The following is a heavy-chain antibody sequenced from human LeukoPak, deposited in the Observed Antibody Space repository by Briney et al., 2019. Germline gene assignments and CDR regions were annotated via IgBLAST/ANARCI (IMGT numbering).Heavy chain of an antibody. CDR2: ISSSSSYI. V-gene: IGHV3-21*01. J-gene: IGHJ4*02. D-gene: IGHD2-15*01. CDR1: GFTFSSYS. CDR3: ARDPRVVVAASSPYFDY. Sequence: PGGSLRLSCAASGFTFSSYSMNWVRQAPGKGLEWVSSISSSSSYIYYADSVKGRFTISRDNAKNSLYLQMNSLRAEDTAVYYCARDPRVVVAASSPYFDYWGQGTLVTVSS.